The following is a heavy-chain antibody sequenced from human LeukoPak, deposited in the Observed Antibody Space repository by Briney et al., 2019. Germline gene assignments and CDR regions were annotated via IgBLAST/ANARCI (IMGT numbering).Heavy chain of an antibody. V-gene: IGHV1-46*01. D-gene: IGHD4-11*01. Sequence: GESLKISCKGSGYSFTSYWIGWVRQAPGQGLEWMGIINPSGGSTSYAQKFQGRVTMTRDTSTSTVYMELSSLRSEDTAVYYCALTTVPTLYFDYWGQGTLVTVSS. J-gene: IGHJ4*02. CDR3: ALTTVPTLYFDY. CDR2: INPSGGST. CDR1: GYSFTSYW.